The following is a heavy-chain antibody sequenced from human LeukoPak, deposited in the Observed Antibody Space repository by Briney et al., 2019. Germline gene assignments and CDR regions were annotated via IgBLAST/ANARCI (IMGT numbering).Heavy chain of an antibody. CDR3: ARIAAAGALGAFDI. J-gene: IGHJ3*02. D-gene: IGHD6-13*01. Sequence: SETLSLTCTVSGGSISSYYWSWIRQPPGKGLEWIGYIYYSGSTNYNPSLKSRVTISVDTSKNQFSLKLSSVTAADTAVYYCARIAAAGALGAFDIWGQGTMVTVPS. CDR1: GGSISSYY. V-gene: IGHV4-59*01. CDR2: IYYSGST.